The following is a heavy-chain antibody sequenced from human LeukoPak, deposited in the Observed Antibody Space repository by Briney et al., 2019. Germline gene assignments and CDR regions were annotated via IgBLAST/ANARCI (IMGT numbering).Heavy chain of an antibody. Sequence: ASVKVSCKASGYTLTNYATHWVRQAPGQGLEWMGWINAGNGNTRYSQKLQDRVTITRDTSANTVYMELSSLRSEDTAVYFCARGLLWFGELSPLGYWGQGTLVTVFS. CDR1: GYTLTNYA. J-gene: IGHJ4*02. V-gene: IGHV1-3*01. D-gene: IGHD3-10*01. CDR3: ARGLLWFGELSPLGY. CDR2: INAGNGNT.